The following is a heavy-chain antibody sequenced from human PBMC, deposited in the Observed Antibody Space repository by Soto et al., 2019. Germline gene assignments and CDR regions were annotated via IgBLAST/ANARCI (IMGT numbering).Heavy chain of an antibody. D-gene: IGHD3-10*01. CDR3: ARGVLLWFGGYNWFDP. J-gene: IGHJ5*02. Sequence: SETLSLTCAVYGGSFSGYYWSWIRQPPGKGLEWIGEINHSGSTNYNPSLKSRVTISVDTSKNQFSLKLSSVTAADTAVYYCARGVLLWFGGYNWFDPWGQGTLVTVSS. CDR1: GGSFSGYY. CDR2: INHSGST. V-gene: IGHV4-34*01.